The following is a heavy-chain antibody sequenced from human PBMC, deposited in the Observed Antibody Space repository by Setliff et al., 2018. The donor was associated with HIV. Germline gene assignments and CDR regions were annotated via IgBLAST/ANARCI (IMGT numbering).Heavy chain of an antibody. J-gene: IGHJ4*02. D-gene: IGHD3-10*01. V-gene: IGHV4-39*07. CDR1: GGSISSSSYY. Sequence: PSETLSLTCTVSGGSISSSSYYWGWVRQPPGKGLEWIGSMYYSGSTYYTPSLKSRITISLDTSKNQFSLRMRSVTAADTAVYYCARGRFHRLHRPYSGSGSLGIQYFDYWGQGTLVTVSS. CDR3: ARGRFHRLHRPYSGSGSLGIQYFDY. CDR2: MYYSGST.